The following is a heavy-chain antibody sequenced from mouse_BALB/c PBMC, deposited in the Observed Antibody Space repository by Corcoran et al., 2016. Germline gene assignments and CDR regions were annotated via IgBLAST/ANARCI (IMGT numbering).Heavy chain of an antibody. J-gene: IGHJ4*01. CDR3: ARRQAMDY. CDR2: ISYDGSN. Sequence: DVQLQESGPGLVKPSQSLSLTCSVTGYSITSGYYWNWIRQFPGNKLEWMGYISYDGSNNYNPSLKNRISITRDTSKNQFFLKLNSVTTEDTATYYCARRQAMDYWGQGTSVTVSS. CDR1: GYSITSGYY. D-gene: IGHD6-1*01. V-gene: IGHV3-6*02.